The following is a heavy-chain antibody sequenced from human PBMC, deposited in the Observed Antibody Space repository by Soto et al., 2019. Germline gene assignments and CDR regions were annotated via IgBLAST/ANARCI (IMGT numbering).Heavy chain of an antibody. CDR3: AKTASPTTCYNCYYYGLDV. Sequence: ASVKVSGKASEYTVTGYYIHWVRQAPGQGLEWMGWINPNSGGTKYGQKFQGRVKMTRDTSISTAYMELNSLRSDETAVYFCAKTASPTTCYNCYYYGLDVWGKGTTVTVSS. CDR1: EYTVTGYY. CDR2: INPNSGGT. D-gene: IGHD2-2*02. J-gene: IGHJ6*04. V-gene: IGHV1-2*02.